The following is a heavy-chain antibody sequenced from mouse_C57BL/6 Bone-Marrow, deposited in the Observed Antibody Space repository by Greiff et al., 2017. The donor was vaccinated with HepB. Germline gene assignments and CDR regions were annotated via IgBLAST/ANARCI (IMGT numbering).Heavy chain of an antibody. J-gene: IGHJ3*01. CDR2: IDPSDSYT. CDR1: GYTFTSYW. CDR3: ATNYDGSSRAWFAY. Sequence: QVQLQQPGAELVMPGASVKLSCKASGYTFTSYWMHWVKQSPGQGLEWIGEIDPSDSYTNYNKKFKGKSTLTVDKSSSTAYLQLSSLTAEDSAVYYCATNYDGSSRAWFAYWGRGTLVTVTA. D-gene: IGHD1-1*01. V-gene: IGHV1-69*01.